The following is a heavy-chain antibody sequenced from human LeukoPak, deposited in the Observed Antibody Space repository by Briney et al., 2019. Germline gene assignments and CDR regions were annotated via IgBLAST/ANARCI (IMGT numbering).Heavy chain of an antibody. CDR1: GGSISSSSYY. V-gene: IGHV4-39*06. CDR3: ANIVGGAYFDY. J-gene: IGHJ4*02. CDR2: IYYSGST. Sequence: SETLSLTCTVSGGSISSSSYYWGWIRQPPGKGLEWIGSIYYSGSTYYNPSLKSRVTISVDTSKNQFPLKLSSVTAADTAVYYCANIVGGAYFDYWGQGTLVTVSS. D-gene: IGHD1-26*01.